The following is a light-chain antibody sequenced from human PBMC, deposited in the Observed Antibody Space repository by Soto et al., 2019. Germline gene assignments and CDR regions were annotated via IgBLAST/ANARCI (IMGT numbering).Light chain of an antibody. CDR3: LQDYNSLRT. CDR2: AAS. J-gene: IGKJ1*01. Sequence: AIQMTQSPSSLSASVGDRVTITCRASQGIXXXLGWYQQKPGKAPKLRIYAASSLQSGVPSRFSGSGSGXDXTLTISSLQPEDVATYYCLQDYNSLRTFGQGTKVEIK. V-gene: IGKV1-6*01. CDR1: QGIXXX.